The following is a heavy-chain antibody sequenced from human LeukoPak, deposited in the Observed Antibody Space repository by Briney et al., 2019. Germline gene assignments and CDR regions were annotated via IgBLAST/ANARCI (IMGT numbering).Heavy chain of an antibody. V-gene: IGHV3-7*03. Sequence: GGSLRLSCVTSGFTFTNHWMSWVRQAPGKGLEWVANIKTDGSQIYYVDSVKGRFTISRDNAKNSLYLQMNSLRAEDTAVYYCARDNSVRDEAWWFNPWGQGTLVTVSS. CDR1: GFTFTNHW. CDR2: IKTDGSQI. J-gene: IGHJ5*02. D-gene: IGHD5-24*01. CDR3: ARDNSVRDEAWWFNP.